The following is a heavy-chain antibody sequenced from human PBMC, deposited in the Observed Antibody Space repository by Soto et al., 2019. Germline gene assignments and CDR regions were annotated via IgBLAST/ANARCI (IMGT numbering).Heavy chain of an antibody. D-gene: IGHD5-12*01. CDR1: GFKFEDYA. Sequence: GGSLRLSCVPSGFKFEDYAMHWLRQPPGKGLEWVSGINWNSGGKAYADSVKGRFTISRDNAKRSLYLPMNSLGPEDTAWYYCAKDIGGVEMATIGIDYLGLGTLVTVS. CDR3: AKDIGGVEMATIGIDY. V-gene: IGHV3-9*01. CDR2: INWNSGGK. J-gene: IGHJ4*02.